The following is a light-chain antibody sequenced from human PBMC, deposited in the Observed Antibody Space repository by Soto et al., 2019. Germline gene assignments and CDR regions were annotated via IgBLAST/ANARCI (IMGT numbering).Light chain of an antibody. CDR1: QSISSN. CDR2: GAS. CDR3: QQYNNWPPWT. V-gene: IGKV3-15*01. J-gene: IGKJ1*01. Sequence: EIVMTQSPATLSVSPGEGATLSCRASQSISSNLAWYQQKPGQAPRLLIYGASTRATGIPARFSGSGSGTEFTLTISSLQSEDCAVYYCQQYNNWPPWTFGQGTKVDIK.